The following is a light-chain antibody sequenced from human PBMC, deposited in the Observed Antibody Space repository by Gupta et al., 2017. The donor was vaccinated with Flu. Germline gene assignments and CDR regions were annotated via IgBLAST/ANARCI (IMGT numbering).Light chain of an antibody. CDR3: CSYAGRYTDV. Sequence: SALTQPRSVSGSPGQSATISCTGTSSDVGGYNYVSWYQQHPGKAPKLMIYDVSKRPSGVPDRFSGSKSGNTASLTISGLQAEDEADYYCCSYAGRYTDVFGTGTKVTVL. V-gene: IGLV2-11*01. CDR2: DVS. CDR1: SSDVGGYNY. J-gene: IGLJ1*01.